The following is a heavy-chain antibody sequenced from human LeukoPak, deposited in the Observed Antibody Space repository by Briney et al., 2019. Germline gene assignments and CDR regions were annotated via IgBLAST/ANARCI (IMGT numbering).Heavy chain of an antibody. J-gene: IGHJ4*02. Sequence: PSETLSLTCAVYGGSFSGYYWSWIRQPLGKGLEWIGEINHSGSTNYNPSLKSRVTISVDTSKNQFSLKLSSVTAADTAVYYCARDFAVTSRGYWGQGTLVTVSS. V-gene: IGHV4-34*01. D-gene: IGHD4-17*01. CDR1: GGSFSGYY. CDR2: INHSGST. CDR3: ARDFAVTSRGY.